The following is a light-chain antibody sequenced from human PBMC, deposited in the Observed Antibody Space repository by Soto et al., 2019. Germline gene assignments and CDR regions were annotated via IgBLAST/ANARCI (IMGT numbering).Light chain of an antibody. CDR3: QQYNSYSWT. J-gene: IGKJ1*01. CDR1: QSISSW. Sequence: DIQRTPPPSTLCASVGDRVPITCRASQSISSWLAWYPQKPGKAPKLLIFDASSLESGTPSRFSGRRSGTQFTLTINGLQPDDFATYYCQQYNSYSWTFGQGTKVDIK. V-gene: IGKV1-5*01. CDR2: DAS.